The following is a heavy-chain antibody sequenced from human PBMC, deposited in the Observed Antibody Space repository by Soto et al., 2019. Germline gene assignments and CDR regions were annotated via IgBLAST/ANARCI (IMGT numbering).Heavy chain of an antibody. D-gene: IGHD3-10*01. J-gene: IGHJ6*03. V-gene: IGHV3-7*01. Sequence: GGSLRLSCAASGFTFSSYWMSWVRQAPGKGLEWVANIKQDGSEKYYVDSVKGRFTISRDKAKNALYLQMNSLRAEDTAVYYCARGNVLLWPNYYYYMDVWGKGTTVTVSS. CDR1: GFTFSSYW. CDR2: IKQDGSEK. CDR3: ARGNVLLWPNYYYYMDV.